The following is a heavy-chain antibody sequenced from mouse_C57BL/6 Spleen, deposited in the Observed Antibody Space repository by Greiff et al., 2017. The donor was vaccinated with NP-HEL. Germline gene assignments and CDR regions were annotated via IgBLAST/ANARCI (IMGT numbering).Heavy chain of an antibody. CDR3: ARGRDGNWFAY. CDR1: GYSFTGYY. V-gene: IGHV1-42*01. D-gene: IGHD2-1*01. J-gene: IGHJ3*01. CDR2: INPSTGGT. Sequence: EVHLVESGPELVKPGASVKISCKASGYSFTGYYMNWVKQSPEKSLEWIGEINPSTGGTTYNQKFKAKATLTVDKSSSTAYMQLKSLTSEDSAVYYCARGRDGNWFAYWGQGTLVTVSA.